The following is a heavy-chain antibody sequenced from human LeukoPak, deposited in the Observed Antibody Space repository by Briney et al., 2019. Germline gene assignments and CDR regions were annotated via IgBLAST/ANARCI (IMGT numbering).Heavy chain of an antibody. CDR1: GGSISSYY. J-gene: IGHJ4*02. D-gene: IGHD6-19*01. Sequence: SETLSLICTVSGGSISSYYWSWIRQPPGKGLEWIGYIYYSGSTNYNPSLKSRVTISVDTSKNQFSLKLSSVTAADTAVYYCARSSSGFYFDYWGQGTLVTVSS. CDR2: IYYSGST. V-gene: IGHV4-59*08. CDR3: ARSSSGFYFDY.